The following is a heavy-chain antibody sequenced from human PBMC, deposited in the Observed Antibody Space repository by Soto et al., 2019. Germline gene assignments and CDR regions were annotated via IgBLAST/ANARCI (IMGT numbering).Heavy chain of an antibody. Sequence: GDSVKVSCKASGGTFSSYAISWVRQAPGQGLEWMGGIIPIFGTANYAQKFQGRVTITADESTSTAYMELSSLRSEDTAVYYCARWADFWSSSTPYYGINLWGPGTTVIFSS. CDR1: GGTFSSYA. D-gene: IGHD3-3*01. CDR2: IIPIFGTA. CDR3: ARWADFWSSSTPYYGINL. V-gene: IGHV1-69*13. J-gene: IGHJ6*02.